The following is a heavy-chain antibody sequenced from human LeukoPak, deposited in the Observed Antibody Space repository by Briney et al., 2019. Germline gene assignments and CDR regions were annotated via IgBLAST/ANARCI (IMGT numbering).Heavy chain of an antibody. CDR2: INHSGST. D-gene: IGHD6-19*01. CDR1: GGSFSGYY. V-gene: IGHV4-34*01. Sequence: PSETLSLTCAVYGGSFSGYYWSWIRQPPGKGLEWIGEINHSGSTNYNPSLKSRVTISVDTPKNQFSLKLSSVTAADTAVYYCARVVRIAVVKRNWFDPWGQGTLVTVSS. CDR3: ARVVRIAVVKRNWFDP. J-gene: IGHJ5*02.